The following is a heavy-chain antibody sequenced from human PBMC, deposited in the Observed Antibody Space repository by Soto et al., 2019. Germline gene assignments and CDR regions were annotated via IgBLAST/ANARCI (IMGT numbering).Heavy chain of an antibody. CDR1: GGTFSSYA. V-gene: IGHV1-69*13. CDR2: IIPIFGTA. CDR3: ARGGAPNCSSTSCYIPDY. J-gene: IGHJ4*02. Sequence: GASVKVCCKASGGTFSSYAISWVRQAPGQGLEWMGGIIPIFGTANYAQKFQGRVTITADESTSTAYMELSSLRSEDTAVYYCARGGAPNCSSTSCYIPDYWGQGTLVTVSS. D-gene: IGHD2-2*02.